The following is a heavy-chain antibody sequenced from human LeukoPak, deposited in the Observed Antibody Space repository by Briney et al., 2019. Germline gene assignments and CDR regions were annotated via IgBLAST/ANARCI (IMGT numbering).Heavy chain of an antibody. CDR3: ANLLGSSSWIDY. D-gene: IGHD6-13*01. Sequence: SVRVSCKASGGTFSSYAISWVRQAPGQGLEWMGGIIPIFGTANYAQKFQGRVTITADESTSTAYMELSSLRSEDTAVYYCANLLGSSSWIDYWGQGTLVTVSS. CDR2: IIPIFGTA. J-gene: IGHJ4*02. CDR1: GGTFSSYA. V-gene: IGHV1-69*01.